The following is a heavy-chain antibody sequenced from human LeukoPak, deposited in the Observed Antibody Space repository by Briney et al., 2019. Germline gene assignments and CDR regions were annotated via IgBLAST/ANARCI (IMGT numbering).Heavy chain of an antibody. CDR2: ISSSSSTI. CDR1: GFTFSSYS. V-gene: IGHV3-48*01. J-gene: IGHJ3*02. CDR3: ARDGVPLTYDFWSGYYGGDAFDI. D-gene: IGHD3-3*01. Sequence: GGSLRLSCAAPGFTFSSYSMNWVRQAPGKGLEWVSYISSSSSTIYYADSVKGRFTISRDNAKNSLYLQMNSLRAEDTAVYYCARDGVPLTYDFWSGYYGGDAFDIWGQGTMVTVSS.